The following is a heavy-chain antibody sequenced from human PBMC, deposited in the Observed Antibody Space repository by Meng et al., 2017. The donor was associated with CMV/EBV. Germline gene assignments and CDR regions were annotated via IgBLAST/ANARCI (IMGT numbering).Heavy chain of an antibody. J-gene: IGHJ4*02. V-gene: IGHV1-2*02. CDR1: GYTFTGYY. D-gene: IGHD6-13*01. CDR3: ARFMSSSWDHYFDY. Sequence: QVQLVQSGAEVKTPGASVKVSCKASGYTFTGYYMHWGRQAPGQGLEWMGWINPNSGGTNYAQKFQGMVTMTRDTSISTAYMELSRLRSDDTAVYYCARFMSSSWDHYFDYWGQGTLVTVSS. CDR2: INPNSGGT.